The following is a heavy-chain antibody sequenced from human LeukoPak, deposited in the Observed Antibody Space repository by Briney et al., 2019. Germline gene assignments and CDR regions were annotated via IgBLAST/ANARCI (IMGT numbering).Heavy chain of an antibody. Sequence: SVKVSCKASGGTFSSYAISWVRQAPGQGLEWMGGIIPIFGTANYAQKFQGRVTITADESTSTAYMELSSLRSEDTAVYYCARGGYYYDSSGYYGNYYYYGMDVWGQGTTVTVSS. V-gene: IGHV1-69*13. D-gene: IGHD3-22*01. CDR2: IIPIFGTA. CDR1: GGTFSSYA. CDR3: ARGGYYYDSSGYYGNYYYYGMDV. J-gene: IGHJ6*02.